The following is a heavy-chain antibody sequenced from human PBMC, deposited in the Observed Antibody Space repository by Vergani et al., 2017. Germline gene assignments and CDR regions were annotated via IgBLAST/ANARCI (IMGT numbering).Heavy chain of an antibody. CDR1: GGPISSSSYY. V-gene: IGHV4-39*02. CDR2: IYYSGST. J-gene: IGHJ6*02. D-gene: IGHD3-10*01. Sequence: QLQLQESGPGLVKPSETLSLICTVSGGPISSSSYYWGWIRQPPGKGLEWIGSIYYSGSTYYNPSLKSRVTISVDTSKNQFSLKLSSVTAADTAVYYCARDNYYGSGSYYNVGYYYGMDVWGQGTTVTVSS. CDR3: ARDNYYGSGSYYNVGYYYGMDV.